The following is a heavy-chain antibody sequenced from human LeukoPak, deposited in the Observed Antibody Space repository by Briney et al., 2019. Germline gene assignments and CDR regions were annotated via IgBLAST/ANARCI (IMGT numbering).Heavy chain of an antibody. Sequence: SETLSLTCSVSGASINNYHWTWIRQPPGKGLEWIGYVYHTGASGYHPSPKSRVAMSLDTSKNQVSLNLRSVTAADTAVYVCTRVVNVGHFDYWGQGTLVTVSS. CDR3: TRVVNVGHFDY. CDR1: GASINNYH. J-gene: IGHJ4*02. V-gene: IGHV4-59*01. CDR2: VYHTGAS. D-gene: IGHD2-8*01.